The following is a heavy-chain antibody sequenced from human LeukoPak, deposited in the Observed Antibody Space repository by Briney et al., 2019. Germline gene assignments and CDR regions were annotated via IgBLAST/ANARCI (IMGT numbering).Heavy chain of an antibody. CDR1: GGSFSGYF. CDR3: ARAYSSSWYFNWFDP. J-gene: IGHJ5*02. V-gene: IGHV4-34*01. D-gene: IGHD6-13*01. CDR2: IYNSGST. Sequence: SETLSLTCAVYGGSFSGYFWGWIRQPPGKGLEWIGTIYNSGSTYYNASLESRVTISVDTSKNQFSLKLSSVTAADTAVYYCARAYSSSWYFNWFDPWGQGTLVTVSS.